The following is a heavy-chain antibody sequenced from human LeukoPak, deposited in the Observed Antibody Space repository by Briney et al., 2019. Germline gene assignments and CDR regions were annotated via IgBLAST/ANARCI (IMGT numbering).Heavy chain of an antibody. V-gene: IGHV1-8*01. CDR2: MNANSGDT. Sequence: ASVKVSCKASGYIFTSYDINWVRQATGQGLEWTGWMNANSGDTGYAQKFQGRVTMTRNTSISTAYMELSSLRSEDTAIYYCARGGTYLPFGYWGQGTLVIVSS. CDR3: ARGGTYLPFGY. CDR1: GYIFTSYD. D-gene: IGHD3-10*01. J-gene: IGHJ4*02.